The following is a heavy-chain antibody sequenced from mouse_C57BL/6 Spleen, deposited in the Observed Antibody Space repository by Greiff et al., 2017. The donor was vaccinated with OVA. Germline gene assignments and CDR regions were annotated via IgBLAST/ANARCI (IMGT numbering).Heavy chain of an antibody. Sequence: VQLQQSGAELVRPGASVTLSCKASGYTFTDYEMHWVKQTPVHGLEWIGAIYPATGGTDYNQKFKGKAILTADKSSSTAYMELRSLTTEDSAVYYCTGHVGRFGYFEGWGTGTTVTVSS. CDR1: GYTFTDYE. V-gene: IGHV1-15*01. J-gene: IGHJ1*03. CDR3: TGHVGRFGYFEG. D-gene: IGHD4-1*01. CDR2: IYPATGGT.